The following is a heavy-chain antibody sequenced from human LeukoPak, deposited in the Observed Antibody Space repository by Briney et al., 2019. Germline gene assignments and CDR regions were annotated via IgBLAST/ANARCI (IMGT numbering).Heavy chain of an antibody. CDR1: GYSFTNYW. CDR3: ARHGAIVGATGWTFDI. CDR2: VYPGDSDA. D-gene: IGHD1-26*01. V-gene: IGHV5-51*01. J-gene: IGHJ3*02. Sequence: GESLKISCKGSGYSFTNYWIAWVRQMPEKGLEWMGFVYPGDSDARYSPSFQGQVTISADKSISTAYLQWSSLKASDTAMYFCARHGAIVGATGWTFDIWGQGTMVTVSS.